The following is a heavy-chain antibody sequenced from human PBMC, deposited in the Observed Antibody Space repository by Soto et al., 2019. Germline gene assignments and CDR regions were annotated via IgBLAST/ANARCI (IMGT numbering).Heavy chain of an antibody. CDR1: GFNFGREA. V-gene: IGHV3-30-3*01. CDR2: ISYDGSDT. Sequence: QMPLVESGGGVVQPGRSLRLSCAASGFNFGREAMSWVRQHPGKGLEWVASISYDGSDTLYIDSVKGRFTISRDNSKSTVDLQMNSLRPEDTAVYYCAKDWGLGMWGQGTLVTVSS. CDR3: AKDWGLGM. D-gene: IGHD3-16*01. J-gene: IGHJ4*02.